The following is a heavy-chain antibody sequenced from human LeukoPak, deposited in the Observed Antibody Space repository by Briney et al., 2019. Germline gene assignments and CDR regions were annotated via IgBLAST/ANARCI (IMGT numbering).Heavy chain of an antibody. CDR1: GFTISNNY. J-gene: IGHJ4*02. D-gene: IGHD2-8*01. Sequence: GGSLRLSCAASGFTISNNYMNWVRQAPGKGLEWVSVIYNAGNTDYADSVKGRFTISRDSSKSTLYLQMNSLRAEDTAVYYCASEKGVMGSFEYWGQGTLVTASS. V-gene: IGHV3-53*01. CDR2: IYNAGNT. CDR3: ASEKGVMGSFEY.